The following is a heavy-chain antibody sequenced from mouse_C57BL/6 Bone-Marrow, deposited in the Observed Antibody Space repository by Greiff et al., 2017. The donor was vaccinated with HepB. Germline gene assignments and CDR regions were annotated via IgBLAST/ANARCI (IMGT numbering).Heavy chain of an antibody. CDR1: GYTFTSYW. V-gene: IGHV1-52*01. CDR3: ARRGSPAWFAY. CDR2: IDPSDSET. Sequence: QVQLQQPGAELVRPGSSVKLSCKASGYTFTSYWMHWVKQRPIQGLEWIGNIDPSDSETHYNQKFKDKATLTVDNSSSTAYMQLSSLTSEDSAVYYCARRGSPAWFAYWGQGTLVTVSA. J-gene: IGHJ3*01.